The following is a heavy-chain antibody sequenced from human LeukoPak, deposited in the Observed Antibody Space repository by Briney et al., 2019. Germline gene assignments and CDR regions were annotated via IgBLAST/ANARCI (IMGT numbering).Heavy chain of an antibody. J-gene: IGHJ1*01. Sequence: ASVKVSCKTSENTFTDYDINWVRQATGQGLEWMGWMNFNSGKTGYVQRLQGRVTITRNTSISTAYMELSSLRSEDTVVYYCARSYLYYDILTGYHPPQYFQHWGQGTLVTVSS. CDR1: ENTFTDYD. D-gene: IGHD3-9*01. V-gene: IGHV1-8*03. CDR3: ARSYLYYDILTGYHPPQYFQH. CDR2: MNFNSGKT.